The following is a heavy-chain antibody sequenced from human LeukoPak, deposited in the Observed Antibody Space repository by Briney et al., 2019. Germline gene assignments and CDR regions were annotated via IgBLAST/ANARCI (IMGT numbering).Heavy chain of an antibody. CDR3: ARVSTIRGLDY. CDR2: INPNSGGT. CDR1: GYTFTGYY. D-gene: IGHD3-3*01. J-gene: IGHJ4*02. V-gene: IGHV1-2*02. Sequence: GASVRVSCKASGYTFTGYYMHWVRQAPGQGLGWMGWINPNSGGTNYAQKFQGRVTMTRDTSISTAYMELSRLRSDDTAVYYCARVSTIRGLDYWGQGTLVTVSS.